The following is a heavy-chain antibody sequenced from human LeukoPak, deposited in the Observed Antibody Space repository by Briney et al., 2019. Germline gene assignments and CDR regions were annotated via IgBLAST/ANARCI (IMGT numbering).Heavy chain of an antibody. CDR1: GFTFDDYA. CDR3: LRYFDGLFDY. J-gene: IGHJ4*02. V-gene: IGHV3-43*02. CDR2: ISGDGGST. D-gene: IGHD3-9*01. Sequence: PRGSLRLSCAASGFTFDDYAMHWGRHAPGKGLEWVSLISGDGGSTYYADSVKGRFTISRDNSKNSLYLQMNSLRTEDTALYYCLRYFDGLFDYWGQGTLVTVSS.